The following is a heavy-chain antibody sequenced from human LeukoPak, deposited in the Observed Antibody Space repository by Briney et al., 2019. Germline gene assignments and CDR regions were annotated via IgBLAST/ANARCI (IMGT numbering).Heavy chain of an antibody. CDR3: ARVMVRGVIGSYYYYMDV. V-gene: IGHV4-61*08. J-gene: IGHJ6*03. CDR2: IYYSGST. CDR1: GGSISNSDYY. D-gene: IGHD3-10*01. Sequence: SETLSLTCTVSGGSISNSDYYWGWIRQPPGKGLEWIGYIYYSGSTNYNPSLKSRVTISVDTSKNQFSLKLSSVTAADTAVYYCARVMVRGVIGSYYYYMDVWGKGTTVTVSS.